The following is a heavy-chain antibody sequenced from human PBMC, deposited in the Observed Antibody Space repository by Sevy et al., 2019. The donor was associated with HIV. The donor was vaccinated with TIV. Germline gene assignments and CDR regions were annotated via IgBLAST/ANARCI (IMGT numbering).Heavy chain of an antibody. CDR3: ARSNPYYDFWSGYMTSGYFDF. J-gene: IGHJ4*02. Sequence: SETLSLTCIVSGDSISSSSYYWGWIRQPPGKGLEWIASISYSGNTYYNPSLKSRTTMSIDTSKNQFFLMLNSVTAPDAAVYYCARSNPYYDFWSGYMTSGYFDFWGPGTLVTVSS. CDR2: ISYSGNT. V-gene: IGHV4-39*01. CDR1: GDSISSSSYY. D-gene: IGHD3-3*01.